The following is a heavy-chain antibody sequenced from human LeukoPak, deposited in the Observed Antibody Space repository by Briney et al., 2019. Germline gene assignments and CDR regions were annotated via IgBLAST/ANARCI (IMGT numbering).Heavy chain of an antibody. Sequence: SGTLSLTCAVYGVSISSDNWWTWVRQPPGKGLEWIGETHRSGDTKYNPSLNGRVTISMDNSKNQLSLDLISVTAADTAIYFCATRHHSRTYMVPLDSWGQGTLVTVSS. V-gene: IGHV4-4*02. CDR2: THRSGDT. J-gene: IGHJ4*02. CDR3: ATRHHSRTYMVPLDS. CDR1: GVSISSDNW. D-gene: IGHD3-10*01.